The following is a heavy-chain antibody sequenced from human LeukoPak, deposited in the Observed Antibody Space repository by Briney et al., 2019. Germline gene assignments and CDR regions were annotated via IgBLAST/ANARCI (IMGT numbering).Heavy chain of an antibody. CDR1: GGSIGSYY. V-gene: IGHV4-59*01. Sequence: SETLSLTCTVSGGSIGSYYWSWIRQPPGKGLEWIGYIYYSGSTNYNPSLKSRVTISVDTSTNQFSLKLSSVTAADTAVYYCERTTTMVRGVIIDFDYWGQGTLVTVS. CDR3: ERTTTMVRGVIIDFDY. J-gene: IGHJ4*02. CDR2: IYYSGST. D-gene: IGHD3-10*01.